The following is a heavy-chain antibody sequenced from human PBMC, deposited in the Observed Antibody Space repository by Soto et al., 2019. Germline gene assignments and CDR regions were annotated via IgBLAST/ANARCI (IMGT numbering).Heavy chain of an antibody. CDR1: GFTFSSYD. CDR3: ARTDSSSFHFDY. Sequence: GGSLGLSCAASGFTFSSYDMHWVRQATGKGLEWVSAIGTAGDTYYPGSVKGRFTISRENAKNSLYLQMNSLRAGDTAVYYCARTDSSSFHFDYWGQGTLVTVSS. D-gene: IGHD6-6*01. CDR2: IGTAGDT. V-gene: IGHV3-13*01. J-gene: IGHJ4*02.